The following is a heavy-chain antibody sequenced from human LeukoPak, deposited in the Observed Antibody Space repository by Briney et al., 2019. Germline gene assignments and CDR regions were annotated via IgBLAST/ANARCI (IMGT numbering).Heavy chain of an antibody. Sequence: GGSLRLSCAASGFTFSSYEMNWVRQAPGKGLEWVSYISSSGSTIYYADSVKGRFTISRDNAKNSLYLQMNSLRAEDTAVYYCARIKYSSSWYDAFDIWGQGIMVTVSS. CDR3: ARIKYSSSWYDAFDI. D-gene: IGHD6-13*01. CDR2: ISSSGSTI. V-gene: IGHV3-48*03. J-gene: IGHJ3*02. CDR1: GFTFSSYE.